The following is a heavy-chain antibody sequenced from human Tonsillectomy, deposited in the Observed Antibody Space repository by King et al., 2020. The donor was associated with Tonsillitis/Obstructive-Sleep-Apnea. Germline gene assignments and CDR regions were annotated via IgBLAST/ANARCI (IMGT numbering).Heavy chain of an antibody. CDR3: ARVGDGYNPNDAFDI. Sequence: VQLVESGGGLVQPGGSLXLSCAASGFTFSSYWMHWVRQAPGKGLVWVSRINSDGSSTSYADSVKGRFTISRDNAKNTLYLQMNSLRAEDTAVYYCARVGDGYNPNDAFDIWGQGTMVTVSS. V-gene: IGHV3-74*01. CDR1: GFTFSSYW. D-gene: IGHD5-24*01. CDR2: INSDGSST. J-gene: IGHJ3*02.